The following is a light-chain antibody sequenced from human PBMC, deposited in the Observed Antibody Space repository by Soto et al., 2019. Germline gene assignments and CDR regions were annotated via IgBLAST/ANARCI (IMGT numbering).Light chain of an antibody. CDR1: SSDVGDYNY. V-gene: IGLV2-11*01. J-gene: IGLJ3*02. CDR3: CSYAGSYTWV. Sequence: QSALTQPRSVSGSPGQSVTISCTGTSSDVGDYNYVSWYQQHPGKAPKLLIYAVNMRPSGVPDRFSGSKSGNTASLTISGLQAEEGADYSCCSYAGSYTWVFGGGTKVTVL. CDR2: AVN.